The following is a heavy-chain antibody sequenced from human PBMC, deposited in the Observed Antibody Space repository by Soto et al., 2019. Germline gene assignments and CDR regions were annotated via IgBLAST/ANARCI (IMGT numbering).Heavy chain of an antibody. CDR2: ISASTGTT. CDR1: GYTFTSYV. D-gene: IGHD2-15*01. Sequence: VEIACKASGYTFTSYVISWSRQSTGQGLEWMGWISASTGTTNYAQNVQRRVTLTTATATSTAYMELRSLRSDDTAVYYCARDDGGSCSGGSCYSVNNWFDPWGQGTLVTVSS. CDR3: ARDDGGSCSGGSCYSVNNWFDP. J-gene: IGHJ5*02. V-gene: IGHV1-18*01.